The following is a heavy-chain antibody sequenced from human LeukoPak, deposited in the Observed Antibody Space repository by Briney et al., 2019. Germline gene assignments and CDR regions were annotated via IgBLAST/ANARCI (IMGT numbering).Heavy chain of an antibody. Sequence: SETLSLTCTVSGASVGNEYWSWIRQPPGKGLEWIGYIHYSGSSNYHPSLGSRVTISLDTSKNQFSLKLKSVTAADTGMYHCARYDRGLFFFDDWGQGTLVTVSS. J-gene: IGHJ4*02. CDR1: GASVGNEY. D-gene: IGHD1-14*01. CDR2: IHYSGSS. V-gene: IGHV4-59*08. CDR3: ARYDRGLFFFDD.